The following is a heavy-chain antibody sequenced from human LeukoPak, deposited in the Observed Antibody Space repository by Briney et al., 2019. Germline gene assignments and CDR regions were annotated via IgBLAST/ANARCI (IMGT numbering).Heavy chain of an antibody. Sequence: TGGSLRLSCAASGFTFSSYAMSWVRQAPGKGLEWVSYISSSSSTIYYADSVKGRFTISRDNAKNSLYLQMNSLRAEDTAVYYCARDSIFFPMDVWGQGTTVTVSS. D-gene: IGHD3-9*01. CDR1: GFTFSSYA. V-gene: IGHV3-48*01. CDR3: ARDSIFFPMDV. J-gene: IGHJ6*02. CDR2: ISSSSSTI.